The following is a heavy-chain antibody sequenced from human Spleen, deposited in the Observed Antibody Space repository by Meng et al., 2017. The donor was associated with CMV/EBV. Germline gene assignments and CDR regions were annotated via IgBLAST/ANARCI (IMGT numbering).Heavy chain of an antibody. J-gene: IGHJ5*02. D-gene: IGHD2/OR15-2a*01. V-gene: IGHV2-5*01. CDR2: IYWNDDK. CDR3: AHRRNSRWFDP. Sequence: TCTFSGFSLSTSGVGVGWIRQPPGKALEWLALIYWNDDKRYSPSLKSRLTITKDTSKNQVVLTMTNMDPVDTATYYCAHRRNSRWFDPWGQGTLVTVSS. CDR1: GFSLSTSGVG.